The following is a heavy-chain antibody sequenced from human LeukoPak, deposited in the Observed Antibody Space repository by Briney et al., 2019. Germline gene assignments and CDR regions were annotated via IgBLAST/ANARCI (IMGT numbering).Heavy chain of an antibody. D-gene: IGHD3-3*01. CDR3: ARDKYYDFWSGYSPRWFDP. Sequence: ASVKVSCKASGYTFTGYYMHWVRQVPGQGLEWMGWINPNSGGTNYAQKFQGRVTMTRDTSISTAYMELSRLRSDDTAVYYCARDKYYDFWSGYSPRWFDPWGQGTLVTVSS. CDR1: GYTFTGYY. V-gene: IGHV1-2*02. J-gene: IGHJ5*02. CDR2: INPNSGGT.